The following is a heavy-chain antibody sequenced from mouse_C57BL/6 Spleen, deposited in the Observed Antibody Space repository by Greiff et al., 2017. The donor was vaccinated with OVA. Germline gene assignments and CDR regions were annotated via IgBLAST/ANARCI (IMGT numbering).Heavy chain of an antibody. D-gene: IGHD2-13*01. CDR2: IYPGSGST. CDR3: ARGLQTDYYYAMDY. V-gene: IGHV1-55*01. J-gene: IGHJ4*01. Sequence: VQLQQPGAELVKPGASVKMSCKASGYTFTSYWITWVKQRPGQGLEWMGDIYPGSGSTNYNEKFKTKATLTVDTSSSTAYMQLSSLTSEDSAVYYRARGLQTDYYYAMDYWGQGTSVTVSS. CDR1: GYTFTSYW.